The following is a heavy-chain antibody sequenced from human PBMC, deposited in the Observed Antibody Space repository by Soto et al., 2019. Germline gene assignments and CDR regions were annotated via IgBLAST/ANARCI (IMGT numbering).Heavy chain of an antibody. D-gene: IGHD3-22*01. CDR1: GYSFTSYW. CDR3: VSARYYYDSSGYYAPRYYYYGMDV. CDR2: IDPSDSYT. Sequence: GESLKISCKGSGYSFTSYWISWVRQMPGKGLEWMGRIDPSDSYTNYSPSFQGHVTISADKSISTAYLQWSSLKASDTAMYYCVSARYYYDSSGYYAPRYYYYGMDVWGQGTTVTVS. V-gene: IGHV5-10-1*01. J-gene: IGHJ6*02.